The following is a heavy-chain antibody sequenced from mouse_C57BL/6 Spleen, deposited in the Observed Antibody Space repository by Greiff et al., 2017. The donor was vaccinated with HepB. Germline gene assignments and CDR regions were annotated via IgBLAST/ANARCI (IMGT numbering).Heavy chain of an antibody. J-gene: IGHJ4*01. CDR2: IDPANGNT. CDR3: AGDGSSGLTYAMDY. Sequence: VHVKQSVAELVRPGASVKLSCTASGFNIKNTYMHWVKQRPEQGLEWIGRIDPANGNTKYAPKFQGKATITADTSSNTAYLQLSSLTSEDTAIYYCAGDGSSGLTYAMDYWGQGTSVTVSS. V-gene: IGHV14-3*01. CDR1: GFNIKNTY. D-gene: IGHD1-1*01.